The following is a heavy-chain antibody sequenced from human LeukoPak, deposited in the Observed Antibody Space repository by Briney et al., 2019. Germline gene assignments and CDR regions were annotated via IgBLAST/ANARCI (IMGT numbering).Heavy chain of an antibody. CDR2: MYYSGST. Sequence: SETLSLTCTVSGVSISSGDYYWSWIRQPPGKGLEWIGYMYYSGSTYYNPSLKSRVTISLDTSKNQFSLKLSSVTAADTAVYYCARPYYYDSRIDPWGQGTLVTVSS. J-gene: IGHJ5*02. CDR1: GVSISSGDYY. D-gene: IGHD3-22*01. V-gene: IGHV4-30-4*01. CDR3: ARPYYYDSRIDP.